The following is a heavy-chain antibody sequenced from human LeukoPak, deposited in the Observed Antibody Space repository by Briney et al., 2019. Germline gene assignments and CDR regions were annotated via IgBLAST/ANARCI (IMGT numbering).Heavy chain of an antibody. Sequence: GGSLRLSCAASGFTFSNYWMTWVRQAPGKGLEWVATIKKDGSEKYYVDSVKGRFTISRDNAKNSLYLQMNSLRAEDTAVYHCAGVQPLRFPMAFDYWGQGTLVTVSS. CDR3: AGVQPLRFPMAFDY. D-gene: IGHD3-10*01. CDR1: GFTFSNYW. J-gene: IGHJ4*02. V-gene: IGHV3-7*01. CDR2: IKKDGSEK.